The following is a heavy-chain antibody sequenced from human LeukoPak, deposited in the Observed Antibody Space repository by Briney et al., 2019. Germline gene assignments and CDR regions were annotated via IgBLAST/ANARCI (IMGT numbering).Heavy chain of an antibody. D-gene: IGHD3-10*01. CDR2: INHSGST. Sequence: SETLSLTCAVYGGSFSGYYWSWIRQPPGKGLEWIGEINHSGSTNYNPSLKSRVTISVDTSKNQFSLKLSSVTAADTAVYYCARFEIWFGSARRWFDPWGQGTLVTVSS. V-gene: IGHV4-34*01. CDR1: GGSFSGYY. J-gene: IGHJ5*02. CDR3: ARFEIWFGSARRWFDP.